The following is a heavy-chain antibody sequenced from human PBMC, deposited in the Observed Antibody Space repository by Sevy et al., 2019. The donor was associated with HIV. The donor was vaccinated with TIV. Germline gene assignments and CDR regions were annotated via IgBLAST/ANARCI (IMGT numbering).Heavy chain of an antibody. J-gene: IGHJ6*02. CDR1: GFTFSSYS. V-gene: IGHV3-21*01. CDR2: ISTSSSYI. Sequence: GGSLRLSCAASGFTFSSYSMNWVRQAPGKGLEWVSSISTSSSYIYYADSVKGRFTISRDNAKNSLYLQMNSLRAEDTAVYYCARISCTNGVCFQGYYYYAMDVWAQGTTVTVSS. CDR3: ARISCTNGVCFQGYYYYAMDV. D-gene: IGHD2-8*01.